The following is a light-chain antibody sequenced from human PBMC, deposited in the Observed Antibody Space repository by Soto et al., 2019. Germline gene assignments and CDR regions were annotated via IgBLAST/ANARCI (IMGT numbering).Light chain of an antibody. J-gene: IGKJ2*01. CDR1: ESISN. Sequence: EIVMTQSPATLSVSPGERATLSCRATESISNVGWYQQRPGQAPRLLIYGASTRATGIPDRFSGSGSGTEFTLTISSLQSEEFAVYYCQQYNNWPPMYTFGQGTKVDIK. V-gene: IGKV3-15*01. CDR3: QQYNNWPPMYT. CDR2: GAS.